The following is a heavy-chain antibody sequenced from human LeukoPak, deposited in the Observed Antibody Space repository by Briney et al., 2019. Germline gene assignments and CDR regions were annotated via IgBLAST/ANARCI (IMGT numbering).Heavy chain of an antibody. CDR2: ISGSGATI. J-gene: IGHJ4*02. V-gene: IGHV3-23*01. D-gene: IGHD3-3*01. CDR1: GFTFSSYA. CDR3: AMSLEWLSLFDY. Sequence: GGSLRLSCAASGFTFSSYAMNWVRQAPGKGLEWVSVISGSGATIEYADSAKGRFTISRDNSKNTLHLQMNSLRAEDTAVYFCAMSLEWLSLFDYWDQGTLVTVSS.